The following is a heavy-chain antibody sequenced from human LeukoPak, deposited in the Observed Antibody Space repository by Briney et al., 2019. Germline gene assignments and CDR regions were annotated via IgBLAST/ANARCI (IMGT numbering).Heavy chain of an antibody. J-gene: IGHJ5*02. V-gene: IGHV4-4*07. CDR2: IYSSGST. CDR3: ARRGGSSYYLDP. D-gene: IGHD6-13*01. Sequence: SETLSLTCTVSGASIINYYWSWIRQPAGKGLEWIGRIYSSGSTSYNPSLKSRVTMSVDTSKNQFSLHLSSVTAADTAVYYCARRGGSSYYLDPWGQGTLVTVSS. CDR1: GASIINYY.